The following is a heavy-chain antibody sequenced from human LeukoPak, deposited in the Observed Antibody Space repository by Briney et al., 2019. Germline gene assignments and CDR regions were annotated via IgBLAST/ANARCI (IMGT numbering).Heavy chain of an antibody. CDR2: IYYSGST. CDR3: ARSWGGAFDY. J-gene: IGHJ4*02. D-gene: IGHD3-16*01. CDR1: GGSISSYY. Sequence: SETLSLTCTVSGGSISSYYWSWIRQPPGKGLEWIGYIYYSGSTNYNPSLKSRVTISVDTSKNQFSLKLSSVTAADTAVYYCARSWGGAFDYWGQGTLVTVSS. V-gene: IGHV4-59*01.